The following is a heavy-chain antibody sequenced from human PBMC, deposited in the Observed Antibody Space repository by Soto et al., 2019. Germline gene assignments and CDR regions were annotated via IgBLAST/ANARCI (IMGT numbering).Heavy chain of an antibody. J-gene: IGHJ6*02. V-gene: IGHV1-69*13. CDR3: AGASRKRYYDSSGAGYYYYYGMDV. Sequence: GASVKVSCKASGGTFSSYAISWVRQAPGQGLEWMGGIIPIFGTANYAQKFQGRVTITADESTSTAYMELSSLRSEDTAVYYCAGASRKRYYDSSGAGYYYYYGMDVWGQGTTVTVSS. CDR1: GGTFSSYA. D-gene: IGHD3-22*01. CDR2: IIPIFGTA.